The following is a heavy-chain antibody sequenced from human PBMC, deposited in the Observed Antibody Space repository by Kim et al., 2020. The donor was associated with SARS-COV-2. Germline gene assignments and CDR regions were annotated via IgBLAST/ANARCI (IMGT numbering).Heavy chain of an antibody. J-gene: IGHJ4*02. D-gene: IGHD6-19*01. CDR3: ARAWQWLVPNIAY. CDR1: GGSFSGYY. V-gene: IGHV4-34*01. Sequence: SETLSLTCAVYGGSFSGYYWSWIRQPPGKGLEWIGEINHSGSTNYNPSLKSRVTISVDTSKNQFSLKLSSVTAADTAVYYCARAWQWLVPNIAYWGQGTL. CDR2: INHSGST.